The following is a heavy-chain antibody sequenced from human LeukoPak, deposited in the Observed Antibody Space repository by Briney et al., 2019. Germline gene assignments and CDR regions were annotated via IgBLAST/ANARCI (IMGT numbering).Heavy chain of an antibody. CDR2: IYYSGIT. Sequence: KSSETLSLTCTVSGGSISSYYWSWIRQPPGKGLEWIGYIYYSGITNYNPSLKSRVTISADTSKNQFSLKLSSVTAADTAVYYCARTLFPNWFDPWGQGTLVTVSS. CDR3: ARTLFPNWFDP. V-gene: IGHV4-59*08. CDR1: GGSISSYY. J-gene: IGHJ5*02.